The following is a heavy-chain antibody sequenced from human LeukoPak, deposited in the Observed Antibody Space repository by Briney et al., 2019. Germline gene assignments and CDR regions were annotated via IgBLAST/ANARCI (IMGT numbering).Heavy chain of an antibody. CDR2: INHSGST. CDR3: ARGLGV. Sequence: PSETLSLTCAVYGGSFSGYYWSWIRQPPGKGLEWIGEINHSGSTNYNPSLKSRVTISVDTSKNQFSLKLSSVTAADTAVYYCARGLGVWAQGTLVTASS. CDR1: GGSFSGYY. D-gene: IGHD3-16*01. V-gene: IGHV4-34*01. J-gene: IGHJ4*03.